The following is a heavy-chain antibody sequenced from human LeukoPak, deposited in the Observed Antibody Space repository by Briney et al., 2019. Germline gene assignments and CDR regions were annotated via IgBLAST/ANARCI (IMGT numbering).Heavy chain of an antibody. CDR3: ARVLAVAGGHNWFDP. V-gene: IGHV4-30-4*01. CDR2: IYYSGST. CDR1: GGSISSGDYY. Sequence: PSQTLSLTCTVSGGSISSGDYYWSWIRQPPGTGLEWIGYIYYSGSTYYYPSLKSRVTISVDTSKNQFSLKLSSVTAADTAVYYCARVLAVAGGHNWFDPWGQGTLVTVSS. J-gene: IGHJ5*02. D-gene: IGHD6-19*01.